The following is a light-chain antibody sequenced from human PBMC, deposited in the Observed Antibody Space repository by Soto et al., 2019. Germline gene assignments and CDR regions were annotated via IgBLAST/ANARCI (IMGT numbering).Light chain of an antibody. CDR2: DVS. CDR3: CSYAATYTPYV. V-gene: IGLV2-11*01. CDR1: SSDVGVFNY. Sequence: QSVLTQPRSVSGSPGQSVTISCTGTSSDVGVFNYVSWYQQHPGKAPRLMIYDVSKRPSGVPDRFSGSKSGNTASLTISGLQAEDEADYYCCSYAATYTPYVFGTGTKLTV. J-gene: IGLJ1*01.